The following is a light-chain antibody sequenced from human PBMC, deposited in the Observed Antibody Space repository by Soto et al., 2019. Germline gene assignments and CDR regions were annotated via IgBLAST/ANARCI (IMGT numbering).Light chain of an antibody. CDR2: AAS. CDR1: QSISIY. V-gene: IGKV1-39*01. J-gene: IGKJ2*01. CDR3: QQSYTYVRT. Sequence: DIQMTHTPSSLSASVGDRVTITCRASQSISIYLNWYQQNPGKAPNLLIYAASSLQSGVPSRFSGSGFGTDFTLTINNLQPEDFATYYCQQSYTYVRTLGQGTKVDI.